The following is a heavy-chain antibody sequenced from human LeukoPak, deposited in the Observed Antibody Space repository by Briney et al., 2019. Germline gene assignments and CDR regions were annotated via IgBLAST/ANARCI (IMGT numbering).Heavy chain of an antibody. D-gene: IGHD3-9*01. CDR3: ARGKLYYDILTGYYGSWLDP. V-gene: IGHV3-30*04. J-gene: IGHJ5*02. CDR1: GFTFSSYA. CDR2: ISYDGSNK. Sequence: GGSLRLSCAASGFTFSSYAMHWVRQAPGKGLEWVAVISYDGSNKYYADSVKGRFTISRDNSKNTLYLQMNSLRAEDTAVYYCARGKLYYDILTGYYGSWLDPWGQGTLVTVSS.